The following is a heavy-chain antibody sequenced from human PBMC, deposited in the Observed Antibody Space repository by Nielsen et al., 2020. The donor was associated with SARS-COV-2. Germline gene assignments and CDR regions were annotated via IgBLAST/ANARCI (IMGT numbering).Heavy chain of an antibody. D-gene: IGHD3-10*01. Sequence: GESLKISCAASGFTFSSYAMHWVRQAPGKGLEWVSAISGSGGSTYYADSVKGRFTISRDNSKNTLYLQMNSLRAEDTAVYYCAKDRWFGEPTGGMDVWGQGTTVTVSS. J-gene: IGHJ6*02. CDR2: ISGSGGST. CDR3: AKDRWFGEPTGGMDV. CDR1: GFTFSSYA. V-gene: IGHV3-23*01.